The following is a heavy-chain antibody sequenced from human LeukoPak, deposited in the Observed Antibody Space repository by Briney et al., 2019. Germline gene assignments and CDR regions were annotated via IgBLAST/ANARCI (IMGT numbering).Heavy chain of an antibody. V-gene: IGHV1-46*01. CDR1: GYTFTSYY. Sequence: AASVKVSCKASGYTFTSYYIHWVRQVPGQGPEWMGIINPSGGSTTYAQKFQGRVTMTRDTSTSTVNMELSSLRSEDTAVYYCARLIHDYTNYFDYWGQGTLVTVSS. CDR2: INPSGGST. CDR3: ARLIHDYTNYFDY. D-gene: IGHD4-11*01. J-gene: IGHJ4*02.